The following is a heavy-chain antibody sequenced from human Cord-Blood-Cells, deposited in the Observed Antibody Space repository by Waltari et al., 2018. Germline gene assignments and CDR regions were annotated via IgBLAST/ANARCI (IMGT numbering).Heavy chain of an antibody. D-gene: IGHD3-9*01. Sequence: EVQLVESGGGLVQPGGSLRLSCGASGFTLRSYWMSWVRQAPGKGLEWVANIKQDGSEKYYVDSVKGRFTISRDNAKNSLYLQMNSLRAEDTAVYYCARDRLGGAFDIWGQGTMVTVSS. CDR1: GFTLRSYW. J-gene: IGHJ3*02. CDR3: ARDRLGGAFDI. CDR2: IKQDGSEK. V-gene: IGHV3-7*01.